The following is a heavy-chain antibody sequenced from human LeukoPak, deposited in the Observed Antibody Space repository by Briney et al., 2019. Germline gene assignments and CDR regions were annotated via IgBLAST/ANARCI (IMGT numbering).Heavy chain of an antibody. J-gene: IGHJ4*02. V-gene: IGHV3-30*18. Sequence: GGSLRLSCAGSGFIFSTYGMHWVRQAPGKGLEWVAVISNDGNIKFYADSVRGRFTISRDNSKNTLYLQMNSLTPEDTAVYYCAKGDVTMVTPDYWGQGTLVTVSS. CDR2: ISNDGNIK. CDR3: AKGDVTMVTPDY. D-gene: IGHD5-18*01. CDR1: GFIFSTYG.